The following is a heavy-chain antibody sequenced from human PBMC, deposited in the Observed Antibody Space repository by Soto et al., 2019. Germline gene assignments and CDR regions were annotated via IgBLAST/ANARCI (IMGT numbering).Heavy chain of an antibody. J-gene: IGHJ6*02. V-gene: IGHV3-30*18. D-gene: IGHD2-2*01. CDR2: ISYDGSNK. Sequence: GGSLRLSCAASGFTFSSYGIHWVRQAPGKGLEWVAVISYDGSNKYYADSVKGRFTISRDNSKNTLYLQMNSLRAEDTAVYYCAKGQLQTYYYYYGMDVWGQGTTVTVSS. CDR1: GFTFSSYG. CDR3: AKGQLQTYYYYYGMDV.